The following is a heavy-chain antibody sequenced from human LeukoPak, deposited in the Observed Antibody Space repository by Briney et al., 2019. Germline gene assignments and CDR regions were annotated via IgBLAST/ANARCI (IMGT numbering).Heavy chain of an antibody. J-gene: IGHJ4*02. CDR2: INPNSGGT. CDR1: GYTFTGYY. CDR3: ARPLVYDSSGYWFDY. D-gene: IGHD3-22*01. Sequence: ASVKVSCKASGYTFTGYYIHWVRQAPGQGLEWVGWINPNSGGTNYAQKFQGRVTMTRDTSISTAYMEVSRLRSGDTAVYFCARPLVYDSSGYWFDYWGQGTLVTVSS. V-gene: IGHV1-2*02.